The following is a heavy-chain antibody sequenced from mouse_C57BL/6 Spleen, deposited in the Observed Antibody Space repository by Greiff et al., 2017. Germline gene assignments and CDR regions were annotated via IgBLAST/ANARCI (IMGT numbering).Heavy chain of an antibody. J-gene: IGHJ1*03. D-gene: IGHD1-1*01. CDR3: ASDYYGSSTGYFDV. V-gene: IGHV1-66*01. Sequence: QVQLQQSGPELVKPGASVKISCKASGYSFTSYYIHWVKQRPGQGLEWIGWINPGGGNTKYNERVKGKATLTRDTPSSPSYMQLSSLTSEDSAVYSCASDYYGSSTGYFDVWGTGTTVTVSS. CDR2: INPGGGNT. CDR1: GYSFTSYY.